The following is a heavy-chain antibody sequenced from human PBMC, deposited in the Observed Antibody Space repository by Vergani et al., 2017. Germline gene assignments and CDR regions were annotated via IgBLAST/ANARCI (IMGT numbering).Heavy chain of an antibody. CDR3: ASKRGACRAAYCHSYDF. Sequence: VKLKESGPGLVKPSETLSLTCTVSGDSVISTDYHWGWIRQPPGKGLEWIGSMDYRGSTSYNPSLESRISLTFETPKNQFSLRLISVTAADTAVYYCASKRGACRAAYCHSYDFWGPGTLVGVSS. V-gene: IGHV4-39*01. CDR2: MDYRGST. D-gene: IGHD2-15*01. CDR1: GDSVISTDYH. J-gene: IGHJ4*02.